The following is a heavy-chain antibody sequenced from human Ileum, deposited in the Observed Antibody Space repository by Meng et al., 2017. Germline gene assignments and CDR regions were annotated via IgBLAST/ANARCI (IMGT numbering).Heavy chain of an antibody. J-gene: IGHJ4*02. Sequence: QVQLQESGPGLLKPSQTLSLNCTASGDSLTSVNTQWSWIRQSPGKGPEYIGYIYYDGNTYYNPSLKSRLIISIDTSRNEFSLRLNSVTAADTAVYYCAREFYVDTAMVIDSWGQGTLVTVSS. D-gene: IGHD5-18*01. CDR2: IYYDGNT. CDR1: GDSLTSVNTQ. V-gene: IGHV4-30-4*01. CDR3: AREFYVDTAMVIDS.